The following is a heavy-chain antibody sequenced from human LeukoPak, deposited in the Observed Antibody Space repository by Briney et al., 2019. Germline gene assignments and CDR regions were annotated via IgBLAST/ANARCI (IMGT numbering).Heavy chain of an antibody. J-gene: IGHJ3*02. Sequence: GGSLRLSCAASRFTFSSYWVHWVRQAPGKGLVWVSRINSDGSSTSYADSVKGRFTISRDNAKNTLYLQMNSLRAEDTAVYYCARDIPDSSGYYGAFDIWGQGTMVTVSS. D-gene: IGHD3-22*01. V-gene: IGHV3-74*01. CDR2: INSDGSST. CDR1: RFTFSSYW. CDR3: ARDIPDSSGYYGAFDI.